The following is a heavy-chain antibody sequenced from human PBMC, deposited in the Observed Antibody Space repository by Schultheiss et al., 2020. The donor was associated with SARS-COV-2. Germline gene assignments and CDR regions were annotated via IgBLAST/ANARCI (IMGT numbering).Heavy chain of an antibody. D-gene: IGHD3-22*01. V-gene: IGHV1-69*06. J-gene: IGHJ6*02. CDR3: ARVPAGAYYSHLYFYGMDV. Sequence: SVKVSCKASGYTFTSYYMHWVRQAPGQGLEWMGGIIPIFGTANYAQKFQGRVTITADKSTSTAYMELSSLRSDDTAVYYCARVPAGAYYSHLYFYGMDVWGQGTTVTVSS. CDR1: GYTFTSYY. CDR2: IIPIFGTA.